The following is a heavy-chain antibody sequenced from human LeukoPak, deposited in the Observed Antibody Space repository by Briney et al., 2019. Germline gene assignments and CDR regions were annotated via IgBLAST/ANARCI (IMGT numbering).Heavy chain of an antibody. CDR3: ARGRGAYLNDAFDI. Sequence: ASVKVSCKASGYTFTSYDINWVRQATGQGLEWLAWLNPNTGNTGYAQRFQGRLTITRNTSISTAYMELTTLKSDDTAVYYCARGRGAYLNDAFDIWGQGTLVTVSS. CDR1: GYTFTSYD. CDR2: LNPNTGNT. V-gene: IGHV1-8*03. J-gene: IGHJ3*02. D-gene: IGHD3-10*01.